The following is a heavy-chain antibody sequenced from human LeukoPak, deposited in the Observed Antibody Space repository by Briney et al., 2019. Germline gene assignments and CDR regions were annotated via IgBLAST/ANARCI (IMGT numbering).Heavy chain of an antibody. CDR1: GFTFSSYA. D-gene: IGHD4/OR15-4a*01. CDR3: AKDLSGHWCIDY. V-gene: IGHV3-30*14. Sequence: GGSLRLSCAASGFTFSSYAMHWVRQAPGKGLEWVAIISDDGERKFYADSVRGRITISRDKSKNTLFLQMNSLRADDTAVYFCAKDLSGHWCIDYWGQGTLVTVSS. CDR2: ISDDGERK. J-gene: IGHJ4*02.